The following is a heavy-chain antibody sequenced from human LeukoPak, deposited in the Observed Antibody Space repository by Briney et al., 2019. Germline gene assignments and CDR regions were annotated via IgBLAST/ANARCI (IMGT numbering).Heavy chain of an antibody. V-gene: IGHV3-11*04. D-gene: IGHD3-10*01. Sequence: PGGSLRLSCAASGFTFSDYYMSCIRQAPGKGLEWVSYITSSGCTIYYADSVKGRFTISRDNAKNSLYLQMNSLRAEDTAVYYCAKRAYYYGSGSYRHPHFDYWGQGTLVTVSS. CDR3: AKRAYYYGSGSYRHPHFDY. CDR2: ITSSGCTI. CDR1: GFTFSDYY. J-gene: IGHJ4*02.